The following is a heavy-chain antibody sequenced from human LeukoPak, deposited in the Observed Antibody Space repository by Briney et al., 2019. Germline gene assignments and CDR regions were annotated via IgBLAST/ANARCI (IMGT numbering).Heavy chain of an antibody. Sequence: GGSLRLSCAPSGFTFSNYAMGWVRQAPGKGLEWVSAISANGVGTYYADSVKGRFTISRDNSNNTLYLQMNNLRAEDTAVYYCARGGWDYWGQGTLVTVSS. V-gene: IGHV3-23*01. J-gene: IGHJ4*02. CDR1: GFTFSNYA. CDR2: ISANGVGT. CDR3: ARGGWDY. D-gene: IGHD3-10*01.